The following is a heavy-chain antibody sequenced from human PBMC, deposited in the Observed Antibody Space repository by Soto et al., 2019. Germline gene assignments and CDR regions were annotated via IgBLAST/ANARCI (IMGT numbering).Heavy chain of an antibody. J-gene: IGHJ6*02. V-gene: IGHV3-7*01. CDR1: GFTFSTYW. CDR3: VRDWSTFWGMDV. Sequence: GSLRLSCAASGFTFSTYWMNWVRQAPGKGLEWVANIKQDGSEKYYVDSVKGRFAISRDNAKDSLFLQMNSLRAEDTAVYYCVRDWSTFWGMDVWGQGTTVTVSS. CDR2: IKQDGSEK.